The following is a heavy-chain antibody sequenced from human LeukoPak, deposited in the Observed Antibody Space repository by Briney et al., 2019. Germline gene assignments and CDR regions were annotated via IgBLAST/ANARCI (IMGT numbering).Heavy chain of an antibody. J-gene: IGHJ4*02. Sequence: SGTLSLTCAVSRGSTSSGNWWSWVRQPPGKGLEWIGEIYHSGSTNYNPSLKRRVTIPVDKYKNQFSLKLSSETAAHAAVYYCASYDYVWGSFDYWGEGTLLTVSS. CDR2: IYHSGST. D-gene: IGHD3-16*01. V-gene: IGHV4-4*02. CDR1: RGSTSSGNW. CDR3: ASYDYVWGSFDY.